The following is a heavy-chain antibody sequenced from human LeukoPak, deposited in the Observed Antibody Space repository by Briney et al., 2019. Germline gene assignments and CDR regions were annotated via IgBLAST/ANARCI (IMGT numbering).Heavy chain of an antibody. CDR3: ARGVGVLLAYYFDY. D-gene: IGHD3-10*01. V-gene: IGHV4-30-2*01. CDR1: GGSISSGGYS. Sequence: PSETLSLTCAVSGGSISSGGYSWSWIRQPPGKGLEWIGYIYHSGSTYYNPSLKSRVTISVDRSKSQFSLKLSSVTAADTAVYYCARGVGVLLAYYFDYWGQGTLVTVSS. J-gene: IGHJ4*02. CDR2: IYHSGST.